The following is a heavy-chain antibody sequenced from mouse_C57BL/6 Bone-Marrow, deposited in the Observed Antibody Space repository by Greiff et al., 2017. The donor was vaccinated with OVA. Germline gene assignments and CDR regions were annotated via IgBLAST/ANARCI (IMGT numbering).Heavy chain of an antibody. Sequence: VKLVESGPGLVQPSQSLSITCTVSGFSLTSYGVHWVRQSPGKGLEWLGVIWSGGSTDYNAAFISRLSISKDNSKSQVFFKMNSLQADDTAIYYCARDGRLGRAWFAYWGQGTLVTVSA. D-gene: IGHD4-1*01. CDR2: IWSGGST. CDR3: ARDGRLGRAWFAY. V-gene: IGHV2-2*01. CDR1: GFSLTSYG. J-gene: IGHJ3*01.